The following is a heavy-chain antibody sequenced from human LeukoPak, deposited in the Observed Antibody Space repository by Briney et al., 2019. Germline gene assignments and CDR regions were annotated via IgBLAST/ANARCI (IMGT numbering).Heavy chain of an antibody. Sequence: GGSLRLSCADSGVTFSKAWMSWVRQAPGKGLEWVGRIKTKIEGGATDYAAPLKGRFTISRDDSKNTLYLQMNSLKTEDTAVYFCSRGLGLTNMDVWGQGTTVTVSS. V-gene: IGHV3-15*01. J-gene: IGHJ6*02. CDR1: GVTFSKAW. D-gene: IGHD1-1*01. CDR3: SRGLGLTNMDV. CDR2: IKTKIEGGAT.